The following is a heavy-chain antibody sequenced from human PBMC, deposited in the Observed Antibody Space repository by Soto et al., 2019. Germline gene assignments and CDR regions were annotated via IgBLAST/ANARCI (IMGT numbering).Heavy chain of an antibody. CDR1: GFTFSSYW. V-gene: IGHV3-74*01. D-gene: IGHD2-15*01. Sequence: EVQLVESGGGLVQPGGSLRLSCAASGFTFSSYWMHWVRQAPGKGLVWVSRINSDGSSTSYADSVKGRFTISRDNAKNTLYLQMNSLRAEDTAVYYCARTNLVPWVGWFDPWGQGTLVTVSS. J-gene: IGHJ5*02. CDR2: INSDGSST. CDR3: ARTNLVPWVGWFDP.